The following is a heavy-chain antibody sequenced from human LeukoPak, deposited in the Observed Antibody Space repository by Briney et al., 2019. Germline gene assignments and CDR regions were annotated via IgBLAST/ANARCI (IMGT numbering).Heavy chain of an antibody. Sequence: PSETLSLTCTVSGGSISSYYWSWIRQPPGKGLEWIGYIYYSGSTNYNPSLKSRVTISVDTSKNQFSLKLSSVTAADTAVYYCARGETAGDFDYWGQGTLATVSS. J-gene: IGHJ4*02. D-gene: IGHD6-13*01. V-gene: IGHV4-59*01. CDR3: ARGETAGDFDY. CDR2: IYYSGST. CDR1: GGSISSYY.